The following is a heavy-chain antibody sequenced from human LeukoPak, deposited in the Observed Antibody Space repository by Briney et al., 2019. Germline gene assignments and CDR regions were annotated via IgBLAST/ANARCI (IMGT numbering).Heavy chain of an antibody. CDR1: GFTFSSYA. J-gene: IGHJ3*02. CDR2: ISGSGGST. V-gene: IGHV3-23*01. D-gene: IGHD3-22*01. CDR3: AKSIVVVITSTLMAFDI. Sequence: PGGSLRLSCVASGFTFSSYAMSWVRQAPGKGLEWVSAISGSGGSTYYADSVKGRFTISRDNSKNTLYLQMNSLRAEDTAVYYCAKSIVVVITSTLMAFDIWGQGTMVTVSS.